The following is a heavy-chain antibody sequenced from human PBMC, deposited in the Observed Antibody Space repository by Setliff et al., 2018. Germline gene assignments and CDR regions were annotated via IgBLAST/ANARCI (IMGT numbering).Heavy chain of an antibody. CDR3: AKEGYYDHFGYYHYYFYF. Sequence: SETLSLTCNVSGVSFSNYYWSWIRQSPGKGLEWIGSIYRSGSTFYNPSFKSRVTMSVDTSQNHFSLELTSVTAADTAVYYCAKEGYYDHFGYYHYYFYFWGQGTLVTVSS. J-gene: IGHJ4*02. V-gene: IGHV4-59*04. CDR2: IYRSGST. D-gene: IGHD3-22*01. CDR1: GVSFSNYY.